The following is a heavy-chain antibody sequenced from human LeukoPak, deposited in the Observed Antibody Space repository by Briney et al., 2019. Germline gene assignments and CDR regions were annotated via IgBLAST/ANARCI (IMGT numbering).Heavy chain of an antibody. D-gene: IGHD4-11*01. V-gene: IGHV1-69*05. CDR3: ARDADYSNYGVYFDY. CDR2: IIPIFGTA. J-gene: IGHJ4*02. CDR1: GGTFSSYA. Sequence: VASVKVSCKASGGTFSSYAISWVRQAPGQGLEWMGGIIPIFGTANYAQKFQGRVTITTDESTSTAYMELSSLRSEDTAVYYCARDADYSNYGVYFDYWGQGTLVTVSS.